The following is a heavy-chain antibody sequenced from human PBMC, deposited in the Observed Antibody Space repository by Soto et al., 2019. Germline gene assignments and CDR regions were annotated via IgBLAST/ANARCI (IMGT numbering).Heavy chain of an antibody. CDR3: ARGRYYYDSSGYYYFDY. CDR2: INPNSGGT. CDR1: GYTFTGYY. Sequence: QVPLVQSGAEVKKPGASVKVSCKASGYTFTGYYMHWVRQAPGQGLEWMGWINPNSGGTNYAQKFQGWVTMTRDTSISTAYMELSRLRSDDTAVYYCARGRYYYDSSGYYYFDYWGQGTLVTVSS. J-gene: IGHJ4*02. V-gene: IGHV1-2*04. D-gene: IGHD3-22*01.